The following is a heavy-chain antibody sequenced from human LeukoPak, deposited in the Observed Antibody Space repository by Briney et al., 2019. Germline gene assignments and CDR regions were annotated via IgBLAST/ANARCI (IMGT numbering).Heavy chain of an antibody. Sequence: GVSLRLSCAASGFTFSTYTMNWVRQAPGKGLEWVSSISSSSSYIYYADSVKGRFTISRDNAKNSLYLQMNSLRAEDTAVYYCARGGVFSSGWYVDYWGQGTLVSVSS. CDR3: ARGGVFSSGWYVDY. CDR2: ISSSSSYI. D-gene: IGHD6-19*01. V-gene: IGHV3-21*01. J-gene: IGHJ4*02. CDR1: GFTFSTYT.